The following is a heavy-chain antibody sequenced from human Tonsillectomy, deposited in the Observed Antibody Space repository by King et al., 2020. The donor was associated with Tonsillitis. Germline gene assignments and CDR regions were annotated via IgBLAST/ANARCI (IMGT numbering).Heavy chain of an antibody. J-gene: IGHJ4*02. Sequence: VQLVESGGGVVQPGRSLRLSCAASGFTFSSYAMHWVRQAPGKGLEWVAVISNDGSNKYYADSVKGRFTISRDNSKNTLYLQMNSLRAEDTAVFYCARVMRDKLVWFGAPLDYWGQGTLVTVSS. D-gene: IGHD3-10*01. V-gene: IGHV3-30*01. CDR1: GFTFSSYA. CDR3: ARVMRDKLVWFGAPLDY. CDR2: ISNDGSNK.